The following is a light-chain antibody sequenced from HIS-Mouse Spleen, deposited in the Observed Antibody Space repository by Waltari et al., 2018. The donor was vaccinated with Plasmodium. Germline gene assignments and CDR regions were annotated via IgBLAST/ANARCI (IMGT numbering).Light chain of an antibody. CDR1: QSGSSN. CDR2: GAS. J-gene: IGKJ3*01. V-gene: IGKV3-15*01. Sequence: EIVMTQSPATPSVSPGERATLSCRASQSGSSNLAWYQQKPGQAPRLLIYGASTRATGIPARFSGSGSGTEFTLTISSLQSEDFAVYYCQQYNNWSFTFGPGTKVDIK. CDR3: QQYNNWSFT.